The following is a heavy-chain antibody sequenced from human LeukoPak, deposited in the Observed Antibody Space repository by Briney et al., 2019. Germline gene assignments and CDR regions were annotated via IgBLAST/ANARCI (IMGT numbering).Heavy chain of an antibody. J-gene: IGHJ4*01. D-gene: IGHD3-16*01. CDR2: IYYSGST. Sequence: SETLSLTCTVSGGSISSSSYYWGWIRQPPGKGLEWIVSIYYSGSTYYNPSLKSRVTISVDTSKNQFSLKLSSVTAADTAVYYCVRHYVCVRGGSSFDYWGQGTLVTVSS. CDR1: GGSISSSSYY. V-gene: IGHV4-39*07. CDR3: VRHYVCVRGGSSFDY.